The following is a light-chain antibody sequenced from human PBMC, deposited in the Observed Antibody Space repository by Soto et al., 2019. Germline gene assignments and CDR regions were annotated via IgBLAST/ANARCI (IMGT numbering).Light chain of an antibody. J-gene: IGLJ1*01. V-gene: IGLV2-14*03. CDR2: YVD. Sequence: QSALTQPDSVSGSPGQSITIFCTGTSRDVGAYDYVSWYLQYPDKAPQLLIYYVDHRPSGVSSRFSGSKSGNTASLTISGLQAEDDGDYYCCSYADGSIYFFGTGTKLTVL. CDR3: CSYADGSIYF. CDR1: SRDVGAYDY.